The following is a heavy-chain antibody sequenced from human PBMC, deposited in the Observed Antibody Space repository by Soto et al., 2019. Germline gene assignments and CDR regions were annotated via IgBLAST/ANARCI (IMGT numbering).Heavy chain of an antibody. D-gene: IGHD2-8*01. CDR2: INAYNGNT. CDR1: GYRFTSYG. J-gene: IGHJ4*02. Sequence: ASVKVSCKASGYRFTSYGIGWVRQAPGQGLEWMGWINAYNGNTNYAQNLQGRLTMTRDTSTTTVYMELSSLRSVDTAVYYCATVGTVMYAGVQYYFDYWGQGTQVTVSS. V-gene: IGHV1-18*01. CDR3: ATVGTVMYAGVQYYFDY.